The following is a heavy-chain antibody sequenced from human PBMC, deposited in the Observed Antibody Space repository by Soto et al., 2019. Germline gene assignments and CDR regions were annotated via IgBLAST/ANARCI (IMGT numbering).Heavy chain of an antibody. D-gene: IGHD3-10*01. CDR1: GDTFTSEF. J-gene: IGHJ6*02. Sequence: QEQLVQSGAEVKEPGASLKVSCKASGDTFTSEFIHWVRQALGQGLEWMGRINPSSGATLNAQKFQGRLTLTTDTSTSTVYMDLNSLKSEDSAVYYCASRVLSDMDVWGQGTTVTVSS. V-gene: IGHV1-46*01. CDR3: ASRVLSDMDV. CDR2: INPSSGAT.